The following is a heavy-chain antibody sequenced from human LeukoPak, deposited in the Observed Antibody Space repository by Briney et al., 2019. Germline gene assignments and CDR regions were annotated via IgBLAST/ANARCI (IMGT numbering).Heavy chain of an antibody. CDR2: IYYSGST. J-gene: IGHJ6*03. CDR3: ARGYCSGGSCYSYYYYNYMDV. V-gene: IGHV4-39*07. D-gene: IGHD2-15*01. Sequence: SETLSLTCTVSGGSISSSSYYWGWIRQTPGKGLEWIGSIYYSGSTFYSPSLKSRVTISVDTSKNQFSLKLSSVTAADTAVYYCARGYCSGGSCYSYYYYNYMDVWGKGTTVTVSS. CDR1: GGSISSSSYY.